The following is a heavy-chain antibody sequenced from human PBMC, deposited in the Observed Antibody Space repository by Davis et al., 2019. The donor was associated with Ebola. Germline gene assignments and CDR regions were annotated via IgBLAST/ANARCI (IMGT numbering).Heavy chain of an antibody. V-gene: IGHV4-34*01. D-gene: IGHD2-15*01. J-gene: IGHJ3*02. CDR2: INHIGST. Sequence: SETLSLTCAVYGGSFSGYYWSWIRQPPGKGLEWIGEINHIGSTNYNPSLKSRVTISVDTSKNQFSLKLSSVTAADTAVYYCARTDIVVSRDAFDIWGQGTMVTVSS. CDR3: ARTDIVVSRDAFDI. CDR1: GGSFSGYY.